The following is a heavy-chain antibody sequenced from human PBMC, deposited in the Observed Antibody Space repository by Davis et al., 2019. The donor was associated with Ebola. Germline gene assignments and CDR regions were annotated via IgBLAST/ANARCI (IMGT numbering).Heavy chain of an antibody. CDR1: GYTFTSYG. CDR2: ISAYNGNT. Sequence: ASVKVSCKASGYTFTSYGISWVRQAPGQGLEWMGWISAYNGNTNYAQKLQGRVTMTTDTSTSTAYMELRSLRSDDTAVYYCARHDYGDYVGAFDIWGQGTMVTVSS. CDR3: ARHDYGDYVGAFDI. J-gene: IGHJ3*02. V-gene: IGHV1-18*01. D-gene: IGHD4-17*01.